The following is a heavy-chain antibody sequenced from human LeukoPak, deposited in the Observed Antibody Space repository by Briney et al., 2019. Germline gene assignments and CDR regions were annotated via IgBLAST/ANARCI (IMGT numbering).Heavy chain of an antibody. CDR2: LNSIGNSP. CDR1: GFTVSSHG. D-gene: IGHD2-15*01. J-gene: IGHJ1*01. V-gene: IGHV3-74*03. Sequence: GGCLRLSCAASGFTVSSHGMRWVRQAPGKGLGWGARLNSIGNSPMYADSVKGRFTISRDNAQDTLSLHMNRLRHDDTAVYYCVRCVDAAHDHWGQGDLVSVSS. CDR3: VRCVDAAHDH.